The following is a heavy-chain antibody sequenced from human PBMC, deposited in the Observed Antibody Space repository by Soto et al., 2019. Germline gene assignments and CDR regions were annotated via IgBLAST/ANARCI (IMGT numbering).Heavy chain of an antibody. CDR1: GGSISSGGYS. J-gene: IGHJ6*02. D-gene: IGHD3-10*01. CDR2: IYHSGST. CDR3: ARVNYYGSGSYYPYYYYGMDV. V-gene: IGHV4-30-2*01. Sequence: SETLSLTCTVSGGSISSGGYSWSWIRQPPGKGLEWIGYIYHSGSTYYNPSLKSRVTISLDRSKNHFSLKLSSVSAADTAVYYCARVNYYGSGSYYPYYYYGMDVWGQGTTVTVSS.